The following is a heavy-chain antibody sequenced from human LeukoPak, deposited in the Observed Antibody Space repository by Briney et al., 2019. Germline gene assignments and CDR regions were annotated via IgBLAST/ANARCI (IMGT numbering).Heavy chain of an antibody. J-gene: IGHJ4*02. D-gene: IGHD3-22*01. Sequence: GGSLRLSCAASGFTVSSNYMSWVRQAPGKGLEWVSVIYSGGSTYYADSVKGRFTISRDNSKNTLYLQMNSLRAEDTAVYYCAKDPVDYYDSSGFVGHYYFDYWGQGTLVTVSS. CDR3: AKDPVDYYDSSGFVGHYYFDY. CDR2: IYSGGST. CDR1: GFTVSSNY. V-gene: IGHV3-53*01.